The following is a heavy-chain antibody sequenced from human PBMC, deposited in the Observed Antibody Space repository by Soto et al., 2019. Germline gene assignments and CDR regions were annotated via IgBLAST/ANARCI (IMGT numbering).Heavy chain of an antibody. Sequence: PLETLSLTCTVSGGSISSSSYYWGWIRQPPGKGLEWIGSIYYSGSTYYNPSLKSRVTISVDTSKNQFSLKLSSVTAADTAVYYCARRNYDSSGYWFDYWGQGTLVTVS. V-gene: IGHV4-39*01. J-gene: IGHJ4*02. CDR3: ARRNYDSSGYWFDY. CDR1: GGSISSSSYY. D-gene: IGHD3-22*01. CDR2: IYYSGST.